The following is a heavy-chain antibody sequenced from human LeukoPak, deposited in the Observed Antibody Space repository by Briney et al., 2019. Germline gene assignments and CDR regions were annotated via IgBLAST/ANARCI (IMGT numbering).Heavy chain of an antibody. CDR2: ISAYNGST. CDR1: GYTFTSYG. CDR3: AGDLLIAVGGYYYYGMDV. D-gene: IGHD6-19*01. J-gene: IGHJ6*02. Sequence: ASVKVSCKASGYTFTSYGISWVRQAPGQGLEWMGWISAYNGSTNYAQKLQGRVTMTTDTSTSTAYMELRSLRSDDTAVYYCAGDLLIAVGGYYYYGMDVWGQGTTVTVSS. V-gene: IGHV1-18*01.